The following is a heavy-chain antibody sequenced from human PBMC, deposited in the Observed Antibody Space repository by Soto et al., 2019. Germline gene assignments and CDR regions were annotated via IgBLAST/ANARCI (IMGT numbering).Heavy chain of an antibody. Sequence: SETLSLTCNVSGFSISSTSYNWVWLRQPPGQGLEGIVTLDYSGTAHYNPSLKRRINISADPSKNQVSLTLTSVTAADTAVYYCARQGSYWGQGALVTVSS. V-gene: IGHV4-39*01. CDR1: GFSISSTSYN. J-gene: IGHJ4*02. CDR2: LDYSGTA. CDR3: ARQGSY.